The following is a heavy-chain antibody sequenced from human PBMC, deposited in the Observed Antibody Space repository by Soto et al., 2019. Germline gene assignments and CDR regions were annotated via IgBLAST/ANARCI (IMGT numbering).Heavy chain of an antibody. CDR3: AREVGYCSGGSRHVGDYSAGWFDP. CDR1: GGTFSSYA. J-gene: IGHJ5*02. D-gene: IGHD2-15*01. Sequence: QVQLVQSGAEVKKPGSSVKVSCKASGGTFSSYAISWVRQAPGQGLEWMGGIIPIFGTANYAQKFQGRVTITADESTSTAYMELSSLRSEDTAVYYCAREVGYCSGGSRHVGDYSAGWFDPWGQGTLVTVSS. CDR2: IIPIFGTA. V-gene: IGHV1-69*01.